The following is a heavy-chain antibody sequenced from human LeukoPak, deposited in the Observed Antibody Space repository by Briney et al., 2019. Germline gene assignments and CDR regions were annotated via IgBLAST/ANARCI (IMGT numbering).Heavy chain of an antibody. D-gene: IGHD3-16*01. J-gene: IGHJ4*02. CDR1: GYTFTSYG. CDR2: ISAYNGNT. V-gene: IGHV1-18*01. Sequence: GASVKVSCKASGYTFTSYGISWVRQAPGQGLEWMGWISAYNGNTNYAQNLQGRVTMTTDTSTSTAYMELRSLRSDDTAVYYCARGGPAARLTFGGVTDYWGQGTLVTVSS. CDR3: ARGGPAARLTFGGVTDY.